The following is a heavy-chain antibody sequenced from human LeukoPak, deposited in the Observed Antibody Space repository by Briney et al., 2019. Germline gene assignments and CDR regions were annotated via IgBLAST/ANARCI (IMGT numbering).Heavy chain of an antibody. D-gene: IGHD4-11*01. CDR1: GGSFSGYY. V-gene: IGHV4-34*01. Sequence: SETLPLTCAVYGGSFSGYYWSWIRQPPGKGLEWIGEINHSGSTNYNPSLKSRATISVDTSKNQFSLKLSSVTAADTAVYYCARVDDYSNIDYWGQGTLVTVSS. J-gene: IGHJ4*02. CDR3: ARVDDYSNIDY. CDR2: INHSGST.